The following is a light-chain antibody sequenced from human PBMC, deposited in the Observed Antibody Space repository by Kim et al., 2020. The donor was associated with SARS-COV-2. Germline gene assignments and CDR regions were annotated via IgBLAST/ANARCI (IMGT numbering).Light chain of an antibody. V-gene: IGKV1-5*03. J-gene: IGKJ4*01. Sequence: ASVGDRVTITCRASQRISSWLAWYQQKPGKAPKLLIYKASNLESGVPSRFSGSGSGTEFTLTISSLQPDDFATYYCQEYNSYSRTFGGGTKVDIK. CDR1: QRISSW. CDR3: QEYNSYSRT. CDR2: KAS.